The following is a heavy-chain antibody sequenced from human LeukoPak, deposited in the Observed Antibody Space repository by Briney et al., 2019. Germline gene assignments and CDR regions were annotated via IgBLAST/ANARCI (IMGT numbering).Heavy chain of an antibody. V-gene: IGHV4-4*08. J-gene: IGHJ1*01. CDR2: IYRFGNT. CDR3: AGRGQRYFRD. Sequence: PSETLSLTCTVSGDSISSDCWSWIRQPPGKGLEWIGYIYRFGNTDYNPSLMRRVTISLDTSKKQLSLNLTSVTAADTAAYYCAGRGQRYFRDWGQGTLVTVSS. CDR1: GDSISSDC.